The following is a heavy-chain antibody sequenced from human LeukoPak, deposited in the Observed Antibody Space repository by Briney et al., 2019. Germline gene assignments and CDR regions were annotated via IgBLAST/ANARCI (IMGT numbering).Heavy chain of an antibody. CDR2: IYYSGGT. D-gene: IGHD6-6*01. CDR1: GGSISSYY. CDR3: ARTAARHSYYYYYYGMDV. Sequence: PSETLSLTCTVSGGSISSYYWSWIRQPPGKGLEWIGYIYYSGGTNYNPSLKSRVTISVDTSKNQFSLKLSSVTAADTAVYYCARTAARHSYYYYYYGMDVWGQGTTVTVSS. J-gene: IGHJ6*02. V-gene: IGHV4-59*01.